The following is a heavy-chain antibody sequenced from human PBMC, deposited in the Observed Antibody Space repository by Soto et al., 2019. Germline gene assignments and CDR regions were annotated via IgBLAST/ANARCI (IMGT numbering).Heavy chain of an antibody. CDR1: GGSISSYY. J-gene: IGHJ4*02. CDR3: AGFSIAVAGRIDY. V-gene: IGHV4-59*01. CDR2: IYYSGST. D-gene: IGHD6-19*01. Sequence: PSETLSLTCTVSGGSISSYYWSWIRQPPGKGLEWIGYIYYSGSTNYNPSLKSRVTISVDTSKNQFSLKLSSVTAADTAVYYCAGFSIAVAGRIDYWGQGTLVTV.